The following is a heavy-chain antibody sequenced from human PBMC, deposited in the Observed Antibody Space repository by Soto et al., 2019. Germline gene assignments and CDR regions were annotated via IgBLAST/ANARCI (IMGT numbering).Heavy chain of an antibody. CDR2: ISGSGGST. CDR1: GFTFINHG. J-gene: IGHJ4*02. D-gene: IGHD3-22*01. Sequence: GGSLRLSCAASGFTFINHGMIWVRQAPGKGLEWVSAISGSGGSTYYADSVKGRFTISRDNSKNTLYLQMNSLRVEDTAVYYCAKEVVPDYWGQGTLFTVSS. V-gene: IGHV3-23*01. CDR3: AKEVVPDY.